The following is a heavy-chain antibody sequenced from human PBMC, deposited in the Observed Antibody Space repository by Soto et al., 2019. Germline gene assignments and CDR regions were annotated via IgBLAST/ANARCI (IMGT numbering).Heavy chain of an antibody. D-gene: IGHD3-10*01. CDR2: IDKVGTDS. CDR1: EFTFSGRS. CDR3: ARGWFGPDV. V-gene: IGHV3-74*01. Sequence: EVQLVESGGGLVQPGGSLRLSCAASEFTFSGRSVHWVRQAPGKGLVWVSGIDKVGTDSTYADSVKCRFTSSRDNAKNTVYLQMTSLRVEDTAVYYCARGWFGPDVWGKGTMVTFSS. J-gene: IGHJ6*03.